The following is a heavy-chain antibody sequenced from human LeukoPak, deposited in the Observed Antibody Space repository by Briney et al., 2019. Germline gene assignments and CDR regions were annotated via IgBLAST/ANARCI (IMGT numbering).Heavy chain of an antibody. V-gene: IGHV4-4*07. CDR3: ARGHNVGNQPFDF. J-gene: IGHJ4*02. Sequence: SETLSLTCTVSGGSISSYYWSRIRQPAGKGLEWIGRIYTSGSTNYNPSLKSRVTMSVDTSKNQFSLKLSSVTAADTAVYYCARGHNVGNQPFDFWGQGTLVTVSS. CDR2: IYTSGST. CDR1: GGSISSYY. D-gene: IGHD2-15*01.